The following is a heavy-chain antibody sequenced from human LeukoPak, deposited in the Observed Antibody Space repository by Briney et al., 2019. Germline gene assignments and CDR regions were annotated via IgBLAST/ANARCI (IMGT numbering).Heavy chain of an antibody. Sequence: GGSLRLSCAASGFTFSSYWMNWGRQAPGKGLEWVANIKQYGNERYYVDSAKGRFTISRDNAKNSLYLQMNSLRAEDTAVYYCARGGSRLIGAFDIWGQGTMVTVSS. CDR2: IKQYGNER. CDR1: GFTFSSYW. D-gene: IGHD1-26*01. CDR3: ARGGSRLIGAFDI. J-gene: IGHJ3*02. V-gene: IGHV3-7*01.